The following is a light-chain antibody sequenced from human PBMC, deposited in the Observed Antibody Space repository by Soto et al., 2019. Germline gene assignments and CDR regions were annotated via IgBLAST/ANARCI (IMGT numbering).Light chain of an antibody. J-gene: IGLJ1*01. CDR1: SSDVGGYNY. CDR2: EVS. CDR3: ISYTSSSTSYV. V-gene: IGLV2-14*01. Sequence: QSVLTQPASVSGSPGQSITISCTGTSSDVGGYNYVAWYQQHPGKVPRLMIYEVSNRPSGVSNRFSGSKSGSTASLTISGLQDEEEADYYCISYTSSSTSYVFGTGTQVTVL.